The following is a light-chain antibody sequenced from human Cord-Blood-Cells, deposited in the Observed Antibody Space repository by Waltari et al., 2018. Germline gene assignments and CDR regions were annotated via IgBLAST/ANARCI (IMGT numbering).Light chain of an antibody. Sequence: DIQMTQSPCSLSAYEGDRVTITCQASQDISNYLNWYQQKPGKAPKLLIYDASNLETGVPSRFSGSGSGTDFTFTISSLQPEDIATYYCQQYDNLPLTFGGGTKVEIK. J-gene: IGKJ4*01. CDR1: QDISNY. CDR2: DAS. CDR3: QQYDNLPLT. V-gene: IGKV1-33*01.